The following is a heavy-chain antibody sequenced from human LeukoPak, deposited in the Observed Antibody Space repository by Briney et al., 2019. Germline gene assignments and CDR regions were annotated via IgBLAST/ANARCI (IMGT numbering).Heavy chain of an antibody. CDR1: GGSISSYY. Sequence: NPSETLSLTCTVSGGSISSYYWSWIRQPAGKGLGWIGRIYTSGSTNYNPSLKSRVTMSVDTSKNQFSLKLSSVTAADTAVYYCARERVYYDFWSGSGDYYFDYWGQGTLVTVSS. D-gene: IGHD3-3*01. J-gene: IGHJ4*02. V-gene: IGHV4-4*07. CDR2: IYTSGST. CDR3: ARERVYYDFWSGSGDYYFDY.